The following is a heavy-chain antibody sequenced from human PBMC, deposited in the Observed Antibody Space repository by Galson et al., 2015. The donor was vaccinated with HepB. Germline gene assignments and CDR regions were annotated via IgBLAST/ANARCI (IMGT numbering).Heavy chain of an antibody. D-gene: IGHD3-22*01. Sequence: SETLSLTCAVYGGSFSGYYWSWIRQPPGKGLEWIGEINHSGSTNYNPSLKSRVTISVDTSKNQFSLKLSSVTAADTAMYYCARDSPITTPDYFDYWGQGTLVTVSS. CDR3: ARDSPITTPDYFDY. V-gene: IGHV4-34*01. J-gene: IGHJ4*02. CDR1: GGSFSGYY. CDR2: INHSGST.